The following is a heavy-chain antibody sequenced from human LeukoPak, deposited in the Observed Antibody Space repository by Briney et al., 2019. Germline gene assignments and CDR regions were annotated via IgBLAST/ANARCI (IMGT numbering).Heavy chain of an antibody. Sequence: SETLSLTCTVSGGSISSSSHYWSWIRQPPGKRLEWIGSMYYRGSTYHNPSLKSRVTISVDTSKNQFSLKLSSVTAADTAVYYCATTTIRLGYWGQGTLVTVSS. D-gene: IGHD1-26*01. CDR2: MYYRGST. CDR1: GGSISSSSHY. J-gene: IGHJ4*02. V-gene: IGHV4-39*07. CDR3: ATTTIRLGY.